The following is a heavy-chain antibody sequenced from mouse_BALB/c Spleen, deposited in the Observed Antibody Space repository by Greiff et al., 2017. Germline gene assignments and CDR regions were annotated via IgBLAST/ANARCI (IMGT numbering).Heavy chain of an antibody. CDR1: GFSLTSYG. Sequence: QVQLQQSGPGLVQPSQSLSITCTVSGFSLTSYGVHWVRQSPGKGLEWLGVIWSGGSTDYNAAFISRLSISKDNSKSQVFFKMNSLQANDTAIYYWAPPYDYAWFAYWGQGTLVTVSA. V-gene: IGHV2-2*02. CDR2: IWSGGST. D-gene: IGHD2-4*01. J-gene: IGHJ3*01. CDR3: APPYDYAWFAY.